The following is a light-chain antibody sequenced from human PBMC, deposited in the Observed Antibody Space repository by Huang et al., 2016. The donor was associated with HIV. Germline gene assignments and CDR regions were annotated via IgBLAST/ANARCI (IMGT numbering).Light chain of an antibody. CDR2: GGS. CDR1: QSVTSN. CDR3: QQYNNWPRT. Sequence: EIVMTQSPATLSVSPGERATLSCRASQSVTSNLAWYQQIPGQAPRLLIFGGSSRATGIPARFSGSGSGTEFTLTISSLQSEDFAVYYCQQYNNWPRTFGQGTKVEIK. V-gene: IGKV3-15*01. J-gene: IGKJ1*01.